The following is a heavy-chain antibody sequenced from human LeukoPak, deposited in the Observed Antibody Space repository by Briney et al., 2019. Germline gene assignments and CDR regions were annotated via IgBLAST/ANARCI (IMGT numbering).Heavy chain of an antibody. D-gene: IGHD3-10*01. CDR2: INPNSGGT. Sequence: ASVNVSCKASGYTFTGYYMHWVRQAPGQGLEWMGWINPNSGGTNYAQNFQGRVTLTRDTSISTAYMELRRLRYDDTAMYFCARESFSGSGGLNWFAPWGQGTLVTVSA. V-gene: IGHV1-2*02. J-gene: IGHJ5*02. CDR3: ARESFSGSGGLNWFAP. CDR1: GYTFTGYY.